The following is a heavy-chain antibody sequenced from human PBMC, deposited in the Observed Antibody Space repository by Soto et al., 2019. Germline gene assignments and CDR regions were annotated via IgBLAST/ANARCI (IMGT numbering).Heavy chain of an antibody. CDR1: GGSISSSRYY. V-gene: IGHV4-39*01. J-gene: IGHJ6*02. Sequence: SETLYLTRTVSGGSISSSRYYWGWIREAPGKGLEWIGSIYYSGSTYYNPSLKSRVTISVDTSKNQFSLKMSSVTDADTAVYYCVTPSRYSSSWYVDFYGMEVWVQGNTV. D-gene: IGHD6-13*01. CDR3: VTPSRYSSSWYVDFYGMEV. CDR2: IYYSGST.